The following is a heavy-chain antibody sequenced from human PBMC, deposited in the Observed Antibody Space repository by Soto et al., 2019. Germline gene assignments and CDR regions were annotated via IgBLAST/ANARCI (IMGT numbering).Heavy chain of an antibody. CDR3: ARVVVAAPYYYYMDV. CDR1: GGTFSSYT. CDR2: IIPILGIA. V-gene: IGHV1-69*02. D-gene: IGHD2-15*01. Sequence: QVQLVQSGAEVKKPESSVKVSCKASGGTFSSYTISWVRQAPGQGLEWMGRIIPILGIANYAQKFQGRVTITADKSTSTAYMELSSLRSEDTAVYYCARVVVAAPYYYYMDVWGKGTTVTVSS. J-gene: IGHJ6*03.